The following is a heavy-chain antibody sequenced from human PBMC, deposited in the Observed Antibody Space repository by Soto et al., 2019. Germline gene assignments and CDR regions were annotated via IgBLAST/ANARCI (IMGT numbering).Heavy chain of an antibody. CDR3: VRRTSPSRVMSGAFDV. Sequence: QAQLVESGGGLVKPGGSLRLSCAASGFNVSDYYISWIRQVPGRGLEWLSQISNSGSFTRYGDSMKGRLTISRDNAKQSLYLQLSSLTAEDTAVYYCVRRTSPSRVMSGAFDVWGQGALVTVSS. J-gene: IGHJ3*01. CDR2: ISNSGSFT. D-gene: IGHD3-16*01. CDR1: GFNVSDYY. V-gene: IGHV3-11*06.